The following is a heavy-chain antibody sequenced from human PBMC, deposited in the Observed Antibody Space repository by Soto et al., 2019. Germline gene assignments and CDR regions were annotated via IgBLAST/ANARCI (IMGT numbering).Heavy chain of an antibody. CDR2: MNPNSGNT. J-gene: IGHJ6*03. CDR1: GYTFTSYD. CDR3: SRGVGYCSGGSCYRYYYYYMDV. Sequence: GASVKVSCKASGYTFTSYDINWVRQATGQGLEWMGWMNPNSGNTGYAQKLQGRVTMTRNTSISTAYMELSSLRSEDTAVYYCSRGVGYCSGGSCYRYYYYYMDVWGKGTTVTVSS. D-gene: IGHD2-15*01. V-gene: IGHV1-8*01.